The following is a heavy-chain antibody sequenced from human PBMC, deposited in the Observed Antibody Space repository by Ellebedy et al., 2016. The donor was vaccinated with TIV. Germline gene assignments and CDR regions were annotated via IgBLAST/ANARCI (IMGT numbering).Heavy chain of an antibody. V-gene: IGHV1-69*13. J-gene: IGHJ3*02. D-gene: IGHD5-18*01. CDR1: GGTFSSYA. Sequence: AASVKVSCKASGGTFSSYAISWVRQAPGQGLEWMGGIIPIFGTANYAQKFQGRVTITADESTSTAYMELSSLRSEDTAVYYCATGFTVQLWSPPDDAFDIWGQGTMVTVSS. CDR2: IIPIFGTA. CDR3: ATGFTVQLWSPPDDAFDI.